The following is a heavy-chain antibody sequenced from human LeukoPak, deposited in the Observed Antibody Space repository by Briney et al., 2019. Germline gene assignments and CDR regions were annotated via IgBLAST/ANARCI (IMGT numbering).Heavy chain of an antibody. CDR1: GYTFTGYY. V-gene: IGHV1-2*02. D-gene: IGHD6-6*01. Sequence: ASVKVSCKASGYTFTGYYIHWVRQAPGPGLEWMGWIYPYSGDTNYAQNFQSRVTMTRDTSISTAYMELSSLKSDDTAVYYCARDRNSGSSLDIWGQGTMLTVSS. CDR3: ARDRNSGSSLDI. J-gene: IGHJ3*02. CDR2: IYPYSGDT.